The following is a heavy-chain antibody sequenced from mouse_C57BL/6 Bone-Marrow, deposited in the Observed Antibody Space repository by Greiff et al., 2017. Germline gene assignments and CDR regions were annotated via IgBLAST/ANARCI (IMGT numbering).Heavy chain of an antibody. D-gene: IGHD1-1*01. CDR2: INPYNGDT. Sequence: EVKLMESGPELVKPGDSVKISCKASGYSFTGYFMNWVMQSHGKSLEWIGRINPYNGDTFYNQKFKGKATLTVDKSSSTAHMELRSLTSEDSAVYYCARDYGREALFAYWGQGTLVTVSA. CDR1: GYSFTGYF. J-gene: IGHJ3*01. CDR3: ARDYGREALFAY. V-gene: IGHV1-20*01.